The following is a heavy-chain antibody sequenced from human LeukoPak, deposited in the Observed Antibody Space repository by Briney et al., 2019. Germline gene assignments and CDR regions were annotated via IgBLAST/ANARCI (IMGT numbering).Heavy chain of an antibody. CDR2: MNPNSGNT. V-gene: IGHV1-8*01. J-gene: IGHJ6*02. Sequence: ASVKVSCKASGYTFTSYDINWVRQATGQGLEWMGWMNPNSGNTGYAQKFQGRVTMTRNTSISTAYMELSSLRSEDTAVYYCATLTALNYYGSRSDMPYYYYGMDVWGQGTTVTVSS. CDR3: ATLTALNYYGSRSDMPYYYYGMDV. D-gene: IGHD3-10*01. CDR1: GYTFTSYD.